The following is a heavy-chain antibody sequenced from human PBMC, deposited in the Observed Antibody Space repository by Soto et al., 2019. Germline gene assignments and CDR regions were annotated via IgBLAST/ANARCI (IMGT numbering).Heavy chain of an antibody. CDR1: GYTFTSYG. V-gene: IGHV1-18*01. J-gene: IGHJ6*02. Sequence: VKVSCKASGYTFTSYGISWVRQAPGQGHEWMGWISAYNGNTNYAQKLQGRVTMTTDTSTSTAYMELRSLRAEDTAVYYCARDRRSIAARRPDYYYYYGMDVWGQGTTVTVSS. CDR2: ISAYNGNT. CDR3: ARDRRSIAARRPDYYYYYGMDV. D-gene: IGHD6-6*01.